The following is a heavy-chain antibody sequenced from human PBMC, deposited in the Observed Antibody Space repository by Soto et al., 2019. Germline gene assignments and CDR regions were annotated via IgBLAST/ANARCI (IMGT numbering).Heavy chain of an antibody. CDR1: GFTFGDYA. J-gene: IGHJ4*01. CDR2: ISWNSGKI. D-gene: IGHD2-15*01. CDR3: VKDSYADFHRVLSTAEYFFDY. Sequence: SLRLSCTASGFTFGDYAMHWVRQCPGSGLAWGSGISWNSGKIAYADSGKGRFTIARDDDNNSLYLQMNSLRPEDTALYYCVKDSYADFHRVLSTAEYFFDYWGHGTLVTVSS. V-gene: IGHV3-9*01.